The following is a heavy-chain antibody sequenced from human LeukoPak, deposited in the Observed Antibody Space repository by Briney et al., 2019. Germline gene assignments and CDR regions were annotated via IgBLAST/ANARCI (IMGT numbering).Heavy chain of an antibody. J-gene: IGHJ4*02. CDR2: IIPIFGTA. Sequence: SVKVSCKASGRTFSSYAISWVRQAPGQGLEWMGGIIPIFGTANYAQKFQGRVTITADESTSTAYMELSSLRSEDTAVYYCAKVRQLLWFGASDYWGQGTLVTVSS. CDR1: GRTFSSYA. V-gene: IGHV1-69*13. CDR3: AKVRQLLWFGASDY. D-gene: IGHD3-10*01.